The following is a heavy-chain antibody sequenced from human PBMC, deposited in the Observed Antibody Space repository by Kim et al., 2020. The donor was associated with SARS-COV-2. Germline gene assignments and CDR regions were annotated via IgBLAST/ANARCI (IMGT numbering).Heavy chain of an antibody. Sequence: GGSLRLSCAASGFTFSSYSMNWVRQAPGKGLEWVSYISSSSSTIYYADSVKGRFTISRDNAKNSLYLQMNSLRDEDTAVYYCARDDGQQWELTPFDYWGQGTLVTVSS. D-gene: IGHD1-26*01. V-gene: IGHV3-48*02. CDR2: ISSSSSTI. J-gene: IGHJ4*02. CDR3: ARDDGQQWELTPFDY. CDR1: GFTFSSYS.